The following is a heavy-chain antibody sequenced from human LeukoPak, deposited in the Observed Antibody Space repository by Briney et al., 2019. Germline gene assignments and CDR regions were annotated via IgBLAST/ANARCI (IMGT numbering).Heavy chain of an antibody. CDR3: ARERSGGDRPLDY. V-gene: IGHV4-61*02. J-gene: IGHJ4*02. CDR2: IYTSGRT. Sequence: PSETLSLTCTVSGGSISSGSYYWSWIRQPAGKGLEWIGRIYTSGRTNFNPSLKSRVTMSVDMSKNQFSLKLSSVTAADTAVYYCARERSGGDRPLDYWGQGTLVTVSS. CDR1: GGSISSGSYY.